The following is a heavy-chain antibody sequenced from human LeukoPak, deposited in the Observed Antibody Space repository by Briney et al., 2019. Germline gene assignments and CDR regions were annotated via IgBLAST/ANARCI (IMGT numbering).Heavy chain of an antibody. CDR2: INPTKGGT. Sequence: ASVKVSCKHTFTGHNIHWVRQAPGQGLEWVGWINPTKGGTNYAQKFQGRVTMTRDTSISTVYMELSRLTSDDAALYYCVVSVQVAGIPAFDCWGQGTPVTVSP. CDR3: VVSVQVAGIPAFDC. D-gene: IGHD6-19*01. CDR1: TFTGHN. J-gene: IGHJ4*02. V-gene: IGHV1-2*02.